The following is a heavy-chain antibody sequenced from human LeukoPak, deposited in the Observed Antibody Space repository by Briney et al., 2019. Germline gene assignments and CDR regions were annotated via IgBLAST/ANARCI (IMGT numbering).Heavy chain of an antibody. CDR1: GFTFSSYW. Sequence: GGSLRLSCAASGFTFSSYWMSWVRQAPGKGLEWVSAIDSTGAYTWYADSVKGRITISKDSSKTILYLQMNSLRAEDAAVYFCAKGSAAGRPYYFDYWGQGTLVTVSS. CDR3: AKGSAAGRPYYFDY. D-gene: IGHD6-25*01. CDR2: IDSTGAYT. V-gene: IGHV3-23*01. J-gene: IGHJ4*02.